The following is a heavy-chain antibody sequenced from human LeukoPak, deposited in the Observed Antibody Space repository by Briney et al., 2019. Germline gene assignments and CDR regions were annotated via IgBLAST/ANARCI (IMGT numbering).Heavy chain of an antibody. CDR3: ARDEMDSLDY. CDR2: INPSGGNT. Sequence: ASVKVSCKASGHTFTSYYLHWVRQAPGQGLEWMGIINPSGGNTNYAQKFQDRVTMTRDTSTSTVYMQLSRLRSEDTAVYYCARDEMDSLDYWGQGTLVTVSS. D-gene: IGHD5-24*01. J-gene: IGHJ4*02. CDR1: GHTFTSYY. V-gene: IGHV1-46*01.